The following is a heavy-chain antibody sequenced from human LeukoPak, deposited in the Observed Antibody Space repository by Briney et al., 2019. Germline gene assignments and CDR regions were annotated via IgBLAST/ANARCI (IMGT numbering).Heavy chain of an antibody. Sequence: QPGGSLRLSCAASGFTFSSYSMNWVRQAPGKGLEWVSYISSGSRTIYYADSVKGRFTVSRDNAKNLLYLQMNSLRAEDTAVYHCARESITGHRDFDYWGQGTLVTVSS. CDR2: ISSGSRTI. V-gene: IGHV3-48*01. CDR1: GFTFSSYS. CDR3: ARESITGHRDFDY. J-gene: IGHJ4*02. D-gene: IGHD1-20*01.